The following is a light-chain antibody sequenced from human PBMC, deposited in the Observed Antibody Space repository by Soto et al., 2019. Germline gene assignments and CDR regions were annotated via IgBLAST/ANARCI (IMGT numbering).Light chain of an antibody. Sequence: DIPMTQSPSTLSASVGDRVTITCRASQSISSRLAWYQQKPGKAPKILIYDASNLESGVPSRFSASVSGTEFTLTISSLQPDDFATYYCQHYNSYSLTFGGGTQVEIK. V-gene: IGKV1-5*01. CDR3: QHYNSYSLT. J-gene: IGKJ4*01. CDR2: DAS. CDR1: QSISSR.